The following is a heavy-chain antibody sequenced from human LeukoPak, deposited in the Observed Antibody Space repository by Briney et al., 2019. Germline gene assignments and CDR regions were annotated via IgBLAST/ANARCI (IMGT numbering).Heavy chain of an antibody. D-gene: IGHD3-22*01. CDR3: VRDLYYDNSGYYSGAFDY. V-gene: IGHV3-64D*06. CDR2: INSNGGRT. Sequence: AGSLRLSCSVSGFSFNKYAMHWVRQAPGKGLEYVSAINSNGGRTYYADTVKGRFTISRDNSKNTLFLQMSSLRVEDTAVYYCVRDLYYDNSGYYSGAFDYWGQGTLVTVSS. CDR1: GFSFNKYA. J-gene: IGHJ4*02.